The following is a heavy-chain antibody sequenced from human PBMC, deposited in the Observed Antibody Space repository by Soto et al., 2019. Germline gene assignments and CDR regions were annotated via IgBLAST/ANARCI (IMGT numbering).Heavy chain of an antibody. CDR2: IYYSGST. J-gene: IGHJ4*02. CDR1: GGSISSSSYY. D-gene: IGHD3-3*01. Sequence: SETLSLTCTVSGGSISSSSYYWGWIRQPPGKGLEWIGSIYYSGSTYYNPSLKSRVTISVDTSKNQFSLKLSSVTAADTAVYYVARQGFWSGYDDYWGKGTRVTVSS. CDR3: ARQGFWSGYDDY. V-gene: IGHV4-39*01.